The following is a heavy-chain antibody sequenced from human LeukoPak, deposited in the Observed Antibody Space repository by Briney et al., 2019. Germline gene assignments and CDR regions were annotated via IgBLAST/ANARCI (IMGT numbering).Heavy chain of an antibody. D-gene: IGHD2-2*01. CDR2: IYPGDSDT. Sequence: GESLQISCKGSGYSLTSYWIGWVRPMPGKGLEWMGIIYPGDSDTRYSPSFQGQVTISADKSISTAYLHWSSLKASDTAMYYCARVEYAADAFDIWGQGTMVTVSS. CDR3: ARVEYAADAFDI. CDR1: GYSLTSYW. V-gene: IGHV5-51*01. J-gene: IGHJ3*02.